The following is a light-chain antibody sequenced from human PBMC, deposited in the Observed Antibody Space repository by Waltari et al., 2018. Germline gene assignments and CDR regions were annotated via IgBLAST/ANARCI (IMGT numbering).Light chain of an antibody. CDR2: DDS. CDR3: QVWDSSSDQVWDRSSEHV. V-gene: IGLV3-21*02. CDR1: NIGSES. Sequence: SYVLTQPPSVSVAPGQTARLTRGGINIGSESGHWYQQKAGQAPVLVVYDDSDRPTGIPERFSGSNSGNTATLTISRVEAGDEADYYCQVWDSSSDQVWDRSSEHVFGIGTKVTVL. J-gene: IGLJ1*01.